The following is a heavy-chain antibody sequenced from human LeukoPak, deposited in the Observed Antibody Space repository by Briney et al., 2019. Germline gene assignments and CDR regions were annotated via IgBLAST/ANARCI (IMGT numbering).Heavy chain of an antibody. J-gene: IGHJ4*02. V-gene: IGHV4-59*08. Sequence: SETLSLTCTVSGGSISGYYWNWIRQPPGKGLEWIGYIFYSGSTNYNPSLKSRVTISVDTSKNQFSLKLSSVTAADTAVYYCARHGSAYGDYGEFDYWGQGTLVTVSS. CDR3: ARHGSAYGDYGEFDY. D-gene: IGHD4-17*01. CDR2: IFYSGST. CDR1: GGSISGYY.